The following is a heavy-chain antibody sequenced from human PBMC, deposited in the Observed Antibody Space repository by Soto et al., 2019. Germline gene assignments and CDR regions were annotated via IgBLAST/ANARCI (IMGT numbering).Heavy chain of an antibody. V-gene: IGHV4-59*01. CDR3: ARGPPTYYDSSGRHYYFDY. Sequence: QVQLQESGPGLVQPSETLSLTCTVSGGSITSDYWTWIRQPPGKGLEYIGYIYNSGTTNYNPSLRRRVTISINTSKNQFPPKPSSVTAGGPAEYFCARGPPTYYDSSGRHYYFDYWGQGTLVTVSS. CDR1: GGSITSDY. D-gene: IGHD3-22*01. CDR2: IYNSGTT. J-gene: IGHJ4*02.